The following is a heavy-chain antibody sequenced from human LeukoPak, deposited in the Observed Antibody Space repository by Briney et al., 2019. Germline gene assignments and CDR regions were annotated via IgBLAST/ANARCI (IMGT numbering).Heavy chain of an antibody. V-gene: IGHV1-2*02. Sequence: ASVKVSCKASGYTFTGYYMHWLRQAPGQGLEWMGWINPNSGGTNYAQKFQGRVTMTRVTSISTAYMELSRLRSDDTAVYYWASSGPTIFGVVILDAFDIWGQGTMVTVSS. J-gene: IGHJ3*02. CDR1: GYTFTGYY. CDR2: INPNSGGT. D-gene: IGHD3-3*01. CDR3: ASSGPTIFGVVILDAFDI.